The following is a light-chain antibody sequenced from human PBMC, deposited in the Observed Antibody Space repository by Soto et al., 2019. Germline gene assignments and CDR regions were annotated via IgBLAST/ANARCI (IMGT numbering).Light chain of an antibody. J-gene: IGKJ4*01. CDR2: GAS. CDR1: QSVSSGY. CDR3: QQYGSSP. Sequence: ETVLTQSPDTLSLSPGERATLSCRASQSVSSGYLAWYQQKPGQAPRLLIYGASSRATGIPDRFSGSGSGTDFTLTISRLEPEDFAVYFCQQYGSSPFGGGTKVEIK. V-gene: IGKV3-20*01.